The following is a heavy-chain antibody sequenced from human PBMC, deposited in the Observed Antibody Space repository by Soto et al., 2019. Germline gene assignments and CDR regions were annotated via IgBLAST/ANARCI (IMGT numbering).Heavy chain of an antibody. CDR2: IIPILGIA. Sequence: QVQLVQSGAEVKKPGSSVKVPCKASGGTFSSYTISWVRQAPGQGLEWMGRIIPILGIANYAQKFQGRVTITADKSTSTAYMELSSLRSEDTAVYYCAREEGLALYSGYDKYYFDYWGQGTLVTVSS. CDR1: GGTFSSYT. J-gene: IGHJ4*02. V-gene: IGHV1-69*08. CDR3: AREEGLALYSGYDKYYFDY. D-gene: IGHD5-12*01.